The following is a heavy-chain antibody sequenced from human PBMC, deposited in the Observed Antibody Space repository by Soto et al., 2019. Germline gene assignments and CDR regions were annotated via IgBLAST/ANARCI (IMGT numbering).Heavy chain of an antibody. D-gene: IGHD3-22*01. J-gene: IGHJ6*02. V-gene: IGHV1-69*12. Sequence: QVQLVQSGAEVKKPGSSVKVSCTASGGSLSNFGISWVRQAPGQGLEWMGAIIPVFGTPNYAQKFQDRVTISADESTTTVYMEVRSLTSEDTAVYYCARGDATKIVVTTFYAMDVWGQGTTVT. CDR3: ARGDATKIVVTTFYAMDV. CDR2: IIPVFGTP. CDR1: GGSLSNFG.